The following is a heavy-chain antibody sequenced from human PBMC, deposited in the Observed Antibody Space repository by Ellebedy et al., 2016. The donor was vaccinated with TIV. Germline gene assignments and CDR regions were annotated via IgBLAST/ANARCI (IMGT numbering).Heavy chain of an antibody. CDR1: GGSISSGDYY. V-gene: IGHV4-61*08. CDR2: IYYSGST. CDR3: ARARSAELLVLNWFDP. D-gene: IGHD4-23*01. Sequence: SETLSLTCTVSGGSISSGDYYWSWIRQPPGKGLEWIGYIYYSGSTNYNPSLKSRVTISVDTSKNQFSLKLSSVTAADTAVYYCARARSAELLVLNWFDPWGQGTLVTVSS. J-gene: IGHJ5*02.